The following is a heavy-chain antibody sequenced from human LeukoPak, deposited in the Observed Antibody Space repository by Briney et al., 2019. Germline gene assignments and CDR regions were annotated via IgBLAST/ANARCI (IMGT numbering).Heavy chain of an antibody. J-gene: IGHJ4*02. Sequence: SETLSLTCTVSGGSISSHYWSWIRQPPGKGLEWIGYIFYSGSTNYNPSLKSRVTISVDTSKNQFSLKLSSVTAADTAVYYWARYYYDSSGYYIDGHFDYWGQGTLVTVSS. V-gene: IGHV4-59*11. D-gene: IGHD3-22*01. CDR3: ARYYYDSSGYYIDGHFDY. CDR1: GGSISSHY. CDR2: IFYSGST.